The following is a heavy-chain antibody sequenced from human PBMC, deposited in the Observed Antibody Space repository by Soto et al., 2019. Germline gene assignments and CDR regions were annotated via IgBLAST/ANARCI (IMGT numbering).Heavy chain of an antibody. D-gene: IGHD1-26*01. Sequence: NPSETLSLTCTVSGGSISSSSYYWGWIRQPPGKGLEWIGSIYYSGSTYYNPSLKSRVTISVDTSKNQFSLKLSSVTAADTAVYYCARHREVQVNYWGQGTLVTVSS. CDR2: IYYSGST. V-gene: IGHV4-39*01. CDR1: GGSISSSSYY. J-gene: IGHJ4*02. CDR3: ARHREVQVNY.